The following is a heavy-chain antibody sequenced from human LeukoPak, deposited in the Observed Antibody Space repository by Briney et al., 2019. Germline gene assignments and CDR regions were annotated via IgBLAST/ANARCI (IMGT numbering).Heavy chain of an antibody. Sequence: GGSLRLSCAASGFTFSSYAMHWVRQAPGKGLEWVSALSGPATRTIYADSVRGRFTISRDNFKNTLYLQMNSLRAGDSAVYYCAKCRGGGGEYWHFDLWGRGILVSVSS. D-gene: IGHD2-15*01. CDR1: GFTFSSYA. CDR2: LSGPATRT. V-gene: IGHV3-23*01. CDR3: AKCRGGGGEYWHFDL. J-gene: IGHJ2*01.